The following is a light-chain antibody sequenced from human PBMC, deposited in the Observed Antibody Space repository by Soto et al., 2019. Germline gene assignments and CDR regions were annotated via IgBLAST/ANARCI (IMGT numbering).Light chain of an antibody. Sequence: DILMTQSPSTLSASVGERVTITCRASQSIYNWLAWYQQKPGKAPKLLIYDASTLEGGVPSRFSGSGSGTEFTLTISSLQPDDYATYFCQQYNSYSPYTFGQGTKVDIK. CDR1: QSIYNW. J-gene: IGKJ2*01. CDR2: DAS. V-gene: IGKV1-5*01. CDR3: QQYNSYSPYT.